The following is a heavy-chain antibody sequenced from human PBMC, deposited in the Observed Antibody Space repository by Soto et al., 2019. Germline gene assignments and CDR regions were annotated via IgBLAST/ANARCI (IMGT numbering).Heavy chain of an antibody. D-gene: IGHD3-10*01. CDR1: GFTFTSSA. Sequence: SVKVSCKASGFTFTSSAVQWVRQARGQRLEWIGWIVVGSGNTNYAQKFQERVTITRDMSTSTAYMELSSLRSEDTAVYYCAAVMVRGVYYFDYWGQGTLVTVSS. CDR3: AAVMVRGVYYFDY. J-gene: IGHJ4*02. CDR2: IVVGSGNT. V-gene: IGHV1-58*01.